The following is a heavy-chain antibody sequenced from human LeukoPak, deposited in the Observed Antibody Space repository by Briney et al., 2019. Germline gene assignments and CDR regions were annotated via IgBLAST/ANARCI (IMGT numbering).Heavy chain of an antibody. CDR1: GYTFTSYG. J-gene: IGHJ3*02. CDR3: AGDRIAAAGTGRGIAFDI. V-gene: IGHV1-18*01. Sequence: ASVKVSCKASGYTFTSYGISWVRQAPGQGLEWMGWISAYNGNTNYAQKLQGRVTMTTDTSTSTAYMELRSLRSDDTAVYYCAGDRIAAAGTGRGIAFDIWGQGTMVTVSS. D-gene: IGHD6-13*01. CDR2: ISAYNGNT.